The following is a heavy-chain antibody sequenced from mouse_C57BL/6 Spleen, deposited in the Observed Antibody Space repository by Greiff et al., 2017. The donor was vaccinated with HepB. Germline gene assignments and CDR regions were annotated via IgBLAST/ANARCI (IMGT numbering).Heavy chain of an antibody. CDR1: GFNIKDYY. J-gene: IGHJ3*01. D-gene: IGHD2-5*01. Sequence: EVKLMESGAELVKPGASVKLSCTASGFNIKDYYMHWVKQRTEQGLEWIGRIDPEDGETKYAPKFQGKATITADTSSNTAYLQLSSLTSEDTAVYYCATYYSNYVWFAYWGQGTLVTVSA. V-gene: IGHV14-2*01. CDR2: IDPEDGET. CDR3: ATYYSNYVWFAY.